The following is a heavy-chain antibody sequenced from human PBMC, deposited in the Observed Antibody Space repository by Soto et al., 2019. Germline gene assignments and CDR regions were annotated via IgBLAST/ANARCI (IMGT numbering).Heavy chain of an antibody. Sequence: PGASLKISCKGSGYSFTSYWIGWVRQMPGKGLEWMGIIYPGDSDTRYSPSFQGQVTISADKSISTAYLQWSSLKASDTAMYYCARTAYYYGSGSYSPGRYYYGMDVWGQGTTVTVSS. CDR2: IYPGDSDT. D-gene: IGHD3-10*01. V-gene: IGHV5-51*01. J-gene: IGHJ6*02. CDR3: ARTAYYYGSGSYSPGRYYYGMDV. CDR1: GYSFTSYW.